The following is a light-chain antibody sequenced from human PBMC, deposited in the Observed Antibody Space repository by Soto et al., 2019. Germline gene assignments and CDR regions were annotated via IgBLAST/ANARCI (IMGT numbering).Light chain of an antibody. Sequence: QSVLTQPASVSGSPGQPITISCTGTSSDVGGYNYVSWYQQHPGKAPKLMIYDVSNRPSGVSNRFSGSKSGNTASLTISGLQAEAEADYYCSSYTRSSTYYVFGTGTKVTVL. CDR1: SSDVGGYNY. CDR3: SSYTRSSTYYV. V-gene: IGLV2-14*01. J-gene: IGLJ1*01. CDR2: DVS.